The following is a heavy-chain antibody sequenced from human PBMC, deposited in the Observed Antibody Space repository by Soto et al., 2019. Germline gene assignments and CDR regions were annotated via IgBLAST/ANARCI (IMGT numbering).Heavy chain of an antibody. D-gene: IGHD3-16*01. CDR3: AKLGVLRALNYFDY. CDR1: GLTFSSNA. Sequence: GGSLRLSCAASGLTFSSNAMSWAPQAPGKGLEWVSAISGSGVSTYYADSVKGRFTISRDNSKNTLYLQMNSLRAEDTSVYYCAKLGVLRALNYFDYWGQGTLVTVSS. J-gene: IGHJ4*02. CDR2: ISGSGVST. V-gene: IGHV3-23*01.